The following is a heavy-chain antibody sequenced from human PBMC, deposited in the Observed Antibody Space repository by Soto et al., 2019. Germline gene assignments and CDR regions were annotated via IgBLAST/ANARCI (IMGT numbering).Heavy chain of an antibody. D-gene: IGHD6-19*01. Sequence: EVQLVQSGAEVKKAGESLKISCKASGYTFSRHWIAWVRQTPGKAREWRGVIHPGDSGTRYSPFFQGQVTFSVDKSISAAYLQWTSLKASDTANYYCARRSDIAVAGGGLDVWGQGTTVSVSS. V-gene: IGHV5-51*01. CDR3: ARRSDIAVAGGGLDV. CDR2: IHPGDSGT. CDR1: GYTFSRHW. J-gene: IGHJ6*02.